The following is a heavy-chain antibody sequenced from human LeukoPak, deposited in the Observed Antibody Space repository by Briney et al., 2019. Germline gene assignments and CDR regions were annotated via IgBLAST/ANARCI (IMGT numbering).Heavy chain of an antibody. D-gene: IGHD2-15*01. CDR1: GFTFSSNH. V-gene: IGHV3-53*01. CDR3: ARVVVGAGRFDAFDI. CDR2: IYSGGET. Sequence: PGGSLRLSCEASGFTFSSNHMSWVRQALGEGLEWVSIIYSGGETYYSDSVKGRFTISRDKSKNTLYLQMNSLRADDTAVYYCARVVVGAGRFDAFDIWGQGTMVTVSS. J-gene: IGHJ3*02.